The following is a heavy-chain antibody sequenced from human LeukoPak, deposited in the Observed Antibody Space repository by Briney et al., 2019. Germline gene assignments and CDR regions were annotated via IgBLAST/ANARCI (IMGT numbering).Heavy chain of an antibody. CDR3: AKNSGSHAFDI. J-gene: IGHJ3*02. D-gene: IGHD4-23*01. V-gene: IGHV1-69*01. CDR1: GGTFSSFA. CDR2: IVPVFGRP. Sequence: ASVKVSCKASGGTFSSFAISWVRQAPGQGLEWLGGIVPVFGRPEYPQKFQGRVTITADESTSTAYMELSSLRSEDTAVYYCAKNSGSHAFDIWGQGTMVTVSS.